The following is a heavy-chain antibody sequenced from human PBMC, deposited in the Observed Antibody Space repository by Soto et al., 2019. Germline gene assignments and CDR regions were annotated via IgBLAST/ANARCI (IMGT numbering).Heavy chain of an antibody. J-gene: IGHJ6*02. CDR3: ARVWETVTYLVGGGMDV. D-gene: IGHD4-17*01. V-gene: IGHV3-33*01. CDR2: IWYDGSNK. CDR1: GFTFSSYG. Sequence: QVQLVESGGGVVQPGRSLRLSCAASGFTFSSYGMHWVRQAPGKGLEWVAVIWYDGSNKYYADSVKGRFTISRDNSKNTMYLQMNSLRAEDTAVYYGARVWETVTYLVGGGMDVWGQGTTVTVSS.